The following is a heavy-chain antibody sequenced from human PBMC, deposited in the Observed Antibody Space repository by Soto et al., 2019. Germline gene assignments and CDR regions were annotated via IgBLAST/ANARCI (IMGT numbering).Heavy chain of an antibody. Sequence: GESLKISCKGSGYSFTSYWIGWVRQMPGKGLEWMGIIYPGDSDTRYSPSFQGQVTISADKSISTAYLQWSSLKASDTAMYYCARLATFNSSSSPYYYYYGMDVWGQGTTVTVSS. CDR2: IYPGDSDT. J-gene: IGHJ6*02. V-gene: IGHV5-51*01. D-gene: IGHD6-6*01. CDR3: ARLATFNSSSSPYYYYYGMDV. CDR1: GYSFTSYW.